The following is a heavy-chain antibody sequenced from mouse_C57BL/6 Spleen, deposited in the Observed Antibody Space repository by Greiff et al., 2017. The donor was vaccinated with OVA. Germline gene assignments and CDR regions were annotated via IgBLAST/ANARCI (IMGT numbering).Heavy chain of an antibody. J-gene: IGHJ2*01. V-gene: IGHV1-69*01. D-gene: IGHD1-1*01. Sequence: VQLQQPGAELVMPGASVKLSCKASGYTFTSYWMHWVKQRPGQGLEWIGEIDPSDSYTNYNQKFKGKSTLTVDKSSSTAYMQLSSLTSEDSAVYYCARSTTVIEGGMIYWGQGTTLTVSS. CDR1: GYTFTSYW. CDR3: ARSTTVIEGGMIY. CDR2: IDPSDSYT.